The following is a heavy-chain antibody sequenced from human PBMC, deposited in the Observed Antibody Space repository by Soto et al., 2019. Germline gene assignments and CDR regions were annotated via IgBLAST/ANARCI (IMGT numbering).Heavy chain of an antibody. Sequence: QVQLVQAGAEVKQPGSSVKVSFKASGGTFSRYAISWVRQSPGQGLEWMGGIIPFFGTANYAQKFQGRVTITADESTTTAYMELSSLRSEDTAVYYGARDRTGSSWYGGWCDPWGQGTLVTVAS. D-gene: IGHD6-13*01. CDR3: ARDRTGSSWYGGWCDP. V-gene: IGHV1-69*01. CDR2: IIPFFGTA. J-gene: IGHJ5*02. CDR1: GGTFSRYA.